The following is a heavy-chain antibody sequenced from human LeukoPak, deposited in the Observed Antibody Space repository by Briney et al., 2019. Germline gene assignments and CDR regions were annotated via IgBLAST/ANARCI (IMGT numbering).Heavy chain of an antibody. V-gene: IGHV3-21*01. D-gene: IGHD4-11*01. CDR1: GFTFSSYS. CDR2: ISSSSRYI. J-gene: IGHJ4*02. CDR3: ARHDYSNSLDY. Sequence: PGGSLRLSCAASGFTFSSYSMNWVSQAPGKGLGWGASISSSSRYIYYADSVKGRFTTSRDNAKNSLYLQMNSLRAEDTAVYYCARHDYSNSLDYWGQGTLVTVSS.